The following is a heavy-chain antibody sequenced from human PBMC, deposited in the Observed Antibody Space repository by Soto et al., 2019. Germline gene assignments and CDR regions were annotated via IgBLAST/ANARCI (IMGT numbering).Heavy chain of an antibody. CDR2: IYYSGST. CDR3: ASLTRDWNAEERLDY. CDR1: GGSISSGDYY. J-gene: IGHJ4*02. V-gene: IGHV4-30-4*01. D-gene: IGHD1-1*01. Sequence: QVQLQESGPGLVKPSQTLSLTCTVSGGSISSGDYYWSWIRQPPGKGLEWIGYIYYSGSTYYNPSLKGRVTIPVDPSKNQVSMKLSSVTAADTAVYYCASLTRDWNAEERLDYWGQGTLVTVSS.